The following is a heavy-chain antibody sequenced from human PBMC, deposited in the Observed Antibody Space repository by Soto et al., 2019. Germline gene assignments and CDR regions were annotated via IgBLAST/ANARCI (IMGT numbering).Heavy chain of an antibody. CDR1: GGSFSGYY. Sequence: SETLSLTCAVYGGSFSGYYWSWIRQPPGKGLEWIGEINHSGSTNYNPSLKSRVTISVDTSKNQFSLKLSSVTAADTAVYYCARGLGASSSWYGDDYWGQGTLVTV. CDR3: ARGLGASSSWYGDDY. V-gene: IGHV4-34*01. J-gene: IGHJ4*02. D-gene: IGHD6-13*01. CDR2: INHSGST.